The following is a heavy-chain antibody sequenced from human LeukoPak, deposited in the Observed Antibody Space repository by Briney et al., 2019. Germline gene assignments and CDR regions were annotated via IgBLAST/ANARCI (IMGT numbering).Heavy chain of an antibody. J-gene: IGHJ4*02. CDR1: GFIFSNYW. CDR2: INQDGSKE. V-gene: IGHV3-7*01. CDR3: VRAGRVSGYDLLFY. D-gene: IGHD5-12*01. Sequence: GGSLRLSCTASGFIFSNYWMTWVRQAPGKGLEWVAQINQDGSKEYYIDSVKGRFSISRDNARNSLSLQMNSLRAEDTAVYYCVRAGRVSGYDLLFYWGQGTLVTVSS.